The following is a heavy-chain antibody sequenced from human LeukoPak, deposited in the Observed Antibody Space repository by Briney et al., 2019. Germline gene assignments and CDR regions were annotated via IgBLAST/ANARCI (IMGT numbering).Heavy chain of an antibody. Sequence: ASVKVSCKASGYTFTSYPISWVRQAPGQGLEWMGWITTYNGNTHYAQKLQGRVTMTTETSTSTAYMDLRGLRSDDTAVYYCVRHTGGTTLDYWGQGTQVTVSS. V-gene: IGHV1-18*01. CDR3: VRHTGGTTLDY. CDR2: ITTYNGNT. J-gene: IGHJ4*02. CDR1: GYTFTSYP. D-gene: IGHD1-1*01.